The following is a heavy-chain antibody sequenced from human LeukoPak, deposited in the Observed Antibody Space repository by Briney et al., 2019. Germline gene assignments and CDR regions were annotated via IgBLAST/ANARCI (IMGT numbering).Heavy chain of an antibody. Sequence: SETLSVTCTVSGGSIGSSPYYWSWIRQPPGKGLEWIGEINHSGSTNYNPSLKSRVTISVDTSKNQFSLKLSSVTAADTAVYYCARIGKNRGYSYGSIRYYFDYWGQGTLVTVSS. D-gene: IGHD5-18*01. CDR2: INHSGST. J-gene: IGHJ4*02. V-gene: IGHV4-39*07. CDR1: GGSIGSSPYY. CDR3: ARIGKNRGYSYGSIRYYFDY.